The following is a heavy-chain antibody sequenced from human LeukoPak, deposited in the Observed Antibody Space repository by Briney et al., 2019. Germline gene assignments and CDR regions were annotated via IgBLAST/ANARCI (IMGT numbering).Heavy chain of an antibody. CDR1: GGSISSSNW. V-gene: IGHV4-4*02. Sequence: PSGTLSLTCGVWGGSISSSNWWSWVRQPPGEGLEWIGEIYHSGSTNDNPSLKSRVTISVDKSKNQFSLKLSSVTAADTAVYYCAYFDWTGFDPWGQGTLVTVSS. D-gene: IGHD3-9*01. CDR2: IYHSGST. CDR3: AYFDWTGFDP. J-gene: IGHJ5*02.